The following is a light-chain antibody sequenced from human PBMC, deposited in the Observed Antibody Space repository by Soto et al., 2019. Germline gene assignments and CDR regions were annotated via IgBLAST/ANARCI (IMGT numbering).Light chain of an antibody. J-gene: IGLJ3*02. CDR3: NSYTRDSTWV. CDR2: EVT. V-gene: IGLV2-14*01. CDR1: NSDIGTYDY. Sequence: QSVLTQPASVSGSPGQSIAISCTGTNSDIGTYDYVSWYQQLPGKAPKVLIYEVTYRPSGVSNRFSGSKSGNTASLTISGLQAEDEADYYCNSYTRDSTWVFGGGTKVTVL.